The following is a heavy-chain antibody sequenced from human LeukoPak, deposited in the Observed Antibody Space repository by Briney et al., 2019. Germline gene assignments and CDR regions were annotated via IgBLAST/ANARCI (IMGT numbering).Heavy chain of an antibody. CDR2: ISSSSYI. CDR1: GFTFSSYS. J-gene: IGHJ4*02. Sequence: PGGSLRLSCAASGFTFSSYSMNWVRQAPGKGLEWVSSISSSSYIYYADPVKGRFTISRDNAKNSLYLQMNSLRAEDTAVYYCARVPVYGKTAYYFDYWGQGTLVTVSS. CDR3: ARVPVYGKTAYYFDY. V-gene: IGHV3-21*01. D-gene: IGHD1-14*01.